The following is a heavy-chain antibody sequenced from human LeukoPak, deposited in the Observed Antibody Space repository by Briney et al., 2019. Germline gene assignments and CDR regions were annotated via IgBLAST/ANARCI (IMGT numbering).Heavy chain of an antibody. V-gene: IGHV1-46*01. Sequence: ASVKVSCKASGYTFTSYYMHWVRRAPGQGLEWMGIINPSGGSTSYAQKFQGRVTMTRDTSTSTVYMELSSLRSEDTAVYYCARDLEGYCSSTSCNYYFDYWGQGTLVTVSS. D-gene: IGHD2-2*01. J-gene: IGHJ4*02. CDR1: GYTFTSYY. CDR3: ARDLEGYCSSTSCNYYFDY. CDR2: INPSGGST.